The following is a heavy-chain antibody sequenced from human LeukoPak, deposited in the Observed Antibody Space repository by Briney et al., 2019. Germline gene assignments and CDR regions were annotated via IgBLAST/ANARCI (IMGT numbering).Heavy chain of an antibody. CDR2: ITWNSGST. D-gene: IGHD6-19*01. CDR1: GFSFDDYG. Sequence: GGSLRLSCAASGFSFDDYGMSWVRLAPGRGLEWVSGITWNSGSTAYAEAVKGRFTISRDNAKNSLYLQMNSLGAEDTALYYCARDWRSGFSIDNWGQGTLVTVSS. CDR3: ARDWRSGFSIDN. J-gene: IGHJ4*02. V-gene: IGHV3-20*04.